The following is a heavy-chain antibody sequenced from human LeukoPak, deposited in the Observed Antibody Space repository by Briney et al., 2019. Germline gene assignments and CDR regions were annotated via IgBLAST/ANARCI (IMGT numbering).Heavy chain of an antibody. V-gene: IGHV3-30*02. CDR2: IRFDGTNK. Sequence: GGSLRLSCAASRFTFSSYGMHWVRQAPGKGLEWVSFIRFDGTNKYYADSVKGRFTISRDNSKNTLYLQMNSLRAEDTAVYYCAKDPPRYFYDNSGYDWGQGTLVTVSA. J-gene: IGHJ4*02. CDR1: RFTFSSYG. CDR3: AKDPPRYFYDNSGYD. D-gene: IGHD3-22*01.